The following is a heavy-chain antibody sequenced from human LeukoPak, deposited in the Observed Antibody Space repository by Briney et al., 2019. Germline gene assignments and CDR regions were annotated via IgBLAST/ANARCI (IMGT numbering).Heavy chain of an antibody. D-gene: IGHD6-13*01. CDR1: GVTINSYE. CDR2: ISGSGLTI. Sequence: GGSLRLFCGASGVTINSYEMNWVRQALGEGLVWGSYISGSGLTIYCADSVKGRFTISRDNAKNSLFLQMNSLRAEDTAVYYCARGPNYSSSLFDYWGQGTLVTVSS. J-gene: IGHJ4*02. CDR3: ARGPNYSSSLFDY. V-gene: IGHV3-48*03.